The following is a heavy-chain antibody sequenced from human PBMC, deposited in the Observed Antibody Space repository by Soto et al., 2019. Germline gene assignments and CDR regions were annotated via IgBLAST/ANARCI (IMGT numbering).Heavy chain of an antibody. CDR3: ARVGCSGGSCYYYYDGMDV. D-gene: IGHD2-15*01. V-gene: IGHV3-33*01. CDR2: IWYDGSNK. J-gene: IGHJ6*02. Sequence: QVQLVESGGGVVQPGRSLRLSCAASGFTFSSYGMHWVRQAPGKGLEWVAVIWYDGSNKYYADSVKGRFTISRDNSKNTLYLQMNSLRAEDTAVYYCARVGCSGGSCYYYYDGMDVWGQGTTVTVSS. CDR1: GFTFSSYG.